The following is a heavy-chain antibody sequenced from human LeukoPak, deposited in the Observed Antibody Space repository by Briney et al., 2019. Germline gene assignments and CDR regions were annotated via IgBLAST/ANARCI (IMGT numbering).Heavy chain of an antibody. J-gene: IGHJ6*03. Sequence: SETLSLTCTVSGDSISGYYWSWIRQPPGKGLEWIGYIYHSGSTNYNPSLKSRVTISVDTSKNQFSLKLSSVTAADTAMYYCARYAKYGYYYYMDVWGKGTTVTVSS. D-gene: IGHD2-8*01. CDR2: IYHSGST. CDR3: ARYAKYGYYYYMDV. CDR1: GDSISGYY. V-gene: IGHV4-59*01.